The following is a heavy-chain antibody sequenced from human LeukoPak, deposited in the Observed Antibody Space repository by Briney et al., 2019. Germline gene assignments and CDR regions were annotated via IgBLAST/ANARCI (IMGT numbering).Heavy chain of an antibody. CDR2: ISSSSSYI. Sequence: GGSLRLSCAASGFTFSSYSMNWVRQAPGKGLEWVSSISSSSSYIYYADSVKGRFTISRDNAKNSLYLQMNSLRAEDTAVYYCARTSGSSGWYRDSYDYWGQGTLVTVSS. D-gene: IGHD6-19*01. J-gene: IGHJ4*02. V-gene: IGHV3-21*01. CDR1: GFTFSSYS. CDR3: ARTSGSSGWYRDSYDY.